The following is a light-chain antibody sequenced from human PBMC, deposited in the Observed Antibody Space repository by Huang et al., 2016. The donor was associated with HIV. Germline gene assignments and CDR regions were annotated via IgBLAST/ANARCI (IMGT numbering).Light chain of an antibody. V-gene: IGKV1-9*01. CDR1: QGISHY. Sequence: IQLTQSPSSLSASVGDRVTITCRASQGISHYLAWYQQQPGKAPKLLIYAASTLYTGVPSRFSGRGSGTEFTLTISSLQPEDFATYYCQQLDSYPVTFGGGTKVDIK. CDR2: AAS. J-gene: IGKJ4*01. CDR3: QQLDSYPVT.